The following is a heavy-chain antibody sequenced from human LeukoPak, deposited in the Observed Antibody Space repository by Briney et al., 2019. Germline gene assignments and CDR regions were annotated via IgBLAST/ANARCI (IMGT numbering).Heavy chain of an antibody. CDR1: GFTFSSYW. D-gene: IGHD1-26*01. CDR3: VREQYSGNRPDH. V-gene: IGHV3-74*03. Sequence: GGSLRLSCAASGFTFSSYWMHWVRQGPGKGLVWVSRISSDGRSTMYADSVKGRFTISRDNAKNTVYLQMNSLRAEDTAVYYCVREQYSGNRPDHWGQGTLVTVSS. CDR2: ISSDGRST. J-gene: IGHJ4*02.